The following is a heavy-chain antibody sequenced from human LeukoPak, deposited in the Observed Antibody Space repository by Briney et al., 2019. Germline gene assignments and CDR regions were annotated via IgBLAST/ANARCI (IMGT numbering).Heavy chain of an antibody. CDR3: AKDSGSSGWHFDY. CDR1: GFTFSSYG. D-gene: IGHD6-19*01. J-gene: IGHJ4*02. CDR2: ISYDGSNK. V-gene: IGHV3-30*18. Sequence: GGSLRLSWAASGFTFSSYGMHWVRQAPGKGLEWVAVISYDGSNKYYADSVKGRFTISRDNSKNTLYLQVNSLRAEDTAVHYCAKDSGSSGWHFDYWGQGPLVPVSS.